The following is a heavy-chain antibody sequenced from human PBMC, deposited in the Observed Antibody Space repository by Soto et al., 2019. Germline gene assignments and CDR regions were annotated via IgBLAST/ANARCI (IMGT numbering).Heavy chain of an antibody. V-gene: IGHV1-69*06. J-gene: IGHJ4*02. CDR2: IIPIFGTA. CDR1: GGTFSSYA. D-gene: IGHD6-6*01. Sequence: QVQLVQSGAEVKKPGSSVKVSCKASGGTFSSYAISWVRQAPGQGLEWMGGIIPIFGTANYAQKCQGRVTITAEKSTSTAYMELSSLRSEDTAVYYCARGLSIAAHEGYFDYWGQGTLVTVSS. CDR3: ARGLSIAAHEGYFDY.